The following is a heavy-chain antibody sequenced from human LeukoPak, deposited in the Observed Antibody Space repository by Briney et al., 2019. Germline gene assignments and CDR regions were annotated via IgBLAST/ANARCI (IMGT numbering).Heavy chain of an antibody. CDR2: INSDGSIT. D-gene: IGHD5-18*01. Sequence: GGSLRLSCTPSGTASGFSFNNAWTHCVRQAPGKGLVLVSHINSDGSITSYADSVKGRFPISRDNAKNTLYLQMNSLRAEDTAVYYCARDAVDTANAVWGQGTTVTVSS. CDR3: ARDAVDTANAV. V-gene: IGHV3-74*01. J-gene: IGHJ6*02. CDR1: GFSFNNAW.